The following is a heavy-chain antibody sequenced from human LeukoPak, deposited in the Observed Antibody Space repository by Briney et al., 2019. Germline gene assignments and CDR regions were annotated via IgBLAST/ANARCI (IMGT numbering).Heavy chain of an antibody. CDR3: AKGQELDDGVFDS. V-gene: IGHV3-23*01. CDR2: TRSSGDTT. J-gene: IGHJ4*02. CDR1: GFTFSSLA. D-gene: IGHD1-1*01. Sequence: GGSLRLSCTASGFTFSSLAMTWVRQAPGKALEWVSTTRSSGDTTYNADSVKGRFTISRDNSKNTLYLELNSLRVEDTATFYCAKGQELDDGVFDSWGQGTMVTVSS.